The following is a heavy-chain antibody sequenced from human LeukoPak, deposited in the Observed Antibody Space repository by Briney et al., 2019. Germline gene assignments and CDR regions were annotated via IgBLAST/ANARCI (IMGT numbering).Heavy chain of an antibody. CDR1: GGSISSGSYY. J-gene: IGHJ4*02. Sequence: PSQTLSLTCTVSGGSISSGSYYWSWIRQPAGKGLEWIGRIYTSGSTNYNPSLKSRVTISVDTSKNQFSLKLSSVTAADTAVYYCARDEGSGDYVGEFDYWGQGTLVTVSS. CDR2: IYTSGST. CDR3: ARDEGSGDYVGEFDY. V-gene: IGHV4-61*02. D-gene: IGHD4-17*01.